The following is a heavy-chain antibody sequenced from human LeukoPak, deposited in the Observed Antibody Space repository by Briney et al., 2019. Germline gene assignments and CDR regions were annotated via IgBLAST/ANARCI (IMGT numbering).Heavy chain of an antibody. CDR3: AKGGGYEAQYYYYYLDV. J-gene: IGHJ6*03. D-gene: IGHD5-12*01. CDR2: IRYDGSNK. Sequence: GGSLRLSCAASGFTFSSYGMHWVRQAPGKGLEWVAFIRYDGSNKYYADSVKGRFTISRDNSKNTLYLQMNSLRAEDTAVYYCAKGGGYEAQYYYYYLDVWGKGTTVTISS. V-gene: IGHV3-30*02. CDR1: GFTFSSYG.